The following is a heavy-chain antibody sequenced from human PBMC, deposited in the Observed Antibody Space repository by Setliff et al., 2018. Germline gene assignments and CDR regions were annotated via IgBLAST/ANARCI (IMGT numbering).Heavy chain of an antibody. D-gene: IGHD1-7*01. J-gene: IGHJ4*02. V-gene: IGHV1-69*13. CDR3: AKKLPGVRYFDY. CDR2: IIPIFGTA. Sequence: GASVKVSCKASGGTFSSYAISWVRQAPGQGLGWMGGIIPIFGTANYAQKFQGRVTITADESTSTAYMELSSLRSEDTAVYYCAKKLPGVRYFDYCGQGTLVTVS. CDR1: GGTFSSYA.